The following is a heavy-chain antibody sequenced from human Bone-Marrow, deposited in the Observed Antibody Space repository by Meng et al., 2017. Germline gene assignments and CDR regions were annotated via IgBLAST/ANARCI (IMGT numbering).Heavy chain of an antibody. CDR3: SRDRGSGWYAY. D-gene: IGHD6-19*01. Sequence: ASVKVSCKASGYSFTSYNINWVRQAPGQGLERMGWISPYNGDTKYAEKFQGRVTMTTDTSTTTVYMELSSLRSDETAVYYCSRDRGSGWYAYWGQGTLVTVSS. V-gene: IGHV1-18*01. CDR2: ISPYNGDT. J-gene: IGHJ4*02. CDR1: GYSFTSYN.